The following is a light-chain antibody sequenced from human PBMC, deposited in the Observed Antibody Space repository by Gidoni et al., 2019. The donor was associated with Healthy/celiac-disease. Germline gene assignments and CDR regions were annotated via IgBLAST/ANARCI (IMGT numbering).Light chain of an antibody. CDR1: QSISSW. CDR3: QQYNSYSPVX. CDR2: DAS. J-gene: IGKJ2*01. V-gene: IGKV1-5*01. Sequence: DIQMTQSPSTLSASVGDRVTITCRASQSISSWLAWYQQKPGKAPKLLIYDASSLESGVPSRFSGSGSGTEFTLTISSLQPDDFATYYCQQYNSYSPVXXXQGTKLEIK.